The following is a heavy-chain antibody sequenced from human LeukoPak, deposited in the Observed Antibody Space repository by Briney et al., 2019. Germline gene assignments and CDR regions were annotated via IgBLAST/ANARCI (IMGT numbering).Heavy chain of an antibody. V-gene: IGHV1-24*01. CDR3: ATFSSIVVVPAAPFGY. CDR1: GYTLTELS. D-gene: IGHD2-2*01. CDR2: FDPEDGET. Sequence: ASVKVSCKVSGYTLTELSMHWVRQAPGKGLEWMGGFDPEDGETIYAQKFQGRVTMTEDTSTDTAYMELSSLRSEDTAVYYCATFSSIVVVPAAPFGYWGQGTLVTVSS. J-gene: IGHJ4*02.